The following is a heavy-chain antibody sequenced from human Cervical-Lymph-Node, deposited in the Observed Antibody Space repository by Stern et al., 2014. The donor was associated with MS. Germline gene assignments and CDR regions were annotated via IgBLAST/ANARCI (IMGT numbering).Heavy chain of an antibody. D-gene: IGHD1-1*01. CDR1: GYTFTNNW. Sequence: VQLVQSGAEVKKPGESLKISCKGSGYTFTNNWIAWVRQMPGKGLEWMGIIYPDDSDIRYSPSLQGRLPLPPDKSIITASLQWSSLKAADSAVYYCARPPPRRKWDDPNYGMDVWGQGTTVTVSS. CDR2: IYPDDSDI. CDR3: ARPPPRRKWDDPNYGMDV. V-gene: IGHV5-51*03. J-gene: IGHJ6*02.